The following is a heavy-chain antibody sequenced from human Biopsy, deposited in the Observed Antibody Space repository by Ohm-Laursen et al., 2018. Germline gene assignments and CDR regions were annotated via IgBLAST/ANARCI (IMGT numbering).Heavy chain of an antibody. D-gene: IGHD1-26*01. Sequence: LDTLSLTCTVSGGSISNYYWSWIRQPAGKGLEWIGRIYSSGSTNYNPSLKSRVTMSVDTSKNQFSPILSSMTAADTAVYYCARVGAGAPSIDYFDYWGQGALVTVSS. CDR1: GGSISNYY. V-gene: IGHV4-4*07. CDR3: ARVGAGAPSIDYFDY. J-gene: IGHJ4*02. CDR2: IYSSGST.